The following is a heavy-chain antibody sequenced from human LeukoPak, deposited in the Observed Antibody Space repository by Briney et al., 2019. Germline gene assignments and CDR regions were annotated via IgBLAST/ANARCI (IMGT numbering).Heavy chain of an antibody. CDR1: GFTFSSYA. Sequence: PGGSLRLSCVASGFTFSSYAMHWVRQASGKGLEWLGRIRSKADSYATAYAASVKGRFTFSRDDSKNTAYLRMNSLKTEDTAVYYCTRQVAVADYSYYGLDVRGQGTTVTVSS. J-gene: IGHJ6*02. D-gene: IGHD6-19*01. CDR2: IRSKADSYAT. CDR3: TRQVAVADYSYYGLDV. V-gene: IGHV3-73*01.